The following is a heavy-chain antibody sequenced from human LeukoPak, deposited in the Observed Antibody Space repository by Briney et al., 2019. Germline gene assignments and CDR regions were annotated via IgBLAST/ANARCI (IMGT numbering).Heavy chain of an antibody. CDR2: ISSAGST. Sequence: PGGSLRLSCAASGFTVGTNYMTWVRQAPGTGLEWVSVISSAGSTYYADSVKGRFTISRDKSKNTLYLQMNSLREEDTAVYYCASQTTVKYYFDSWGQGTLVTVSS. D-gene: IGHD4-17*01. V-gene: IGHV3-53*01. CDR1: GFTVGTNY. J-gene: IGHJ4*02. CDR3: ASQTTVKYYFDS.